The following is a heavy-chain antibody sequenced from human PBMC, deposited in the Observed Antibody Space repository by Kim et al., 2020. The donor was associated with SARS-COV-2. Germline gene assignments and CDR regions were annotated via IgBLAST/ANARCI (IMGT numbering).Heavy chain of an antibody. Sequence: NSGYAQTFQGIVTMTRNTSISTAYMELSSLRSEDTAVYYCARGHPDYFDYWGQGTLVTVSS. J-gene: IGHJ4*02. CDR3: ARGHPDYFDY. V-gene: IGHV1-8*01. CDR2: NS.